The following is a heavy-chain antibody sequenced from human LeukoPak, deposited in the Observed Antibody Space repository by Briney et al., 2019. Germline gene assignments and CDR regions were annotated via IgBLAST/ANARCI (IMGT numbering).Heavy chain of an antibody. D-gene: IGHD2-2*01. Sequence: PSETLSLTCAVYGGSFSGYYWSWIRQPPGKGLEWIGEINHSGSTNYNPSLKSRVTISVDTSKNQFSLKLSSVTAADTAVYYCARDYGYCSSTSCPHDAFDIWGQGTMVTVSS. CDR1: GGSFSGYY. CDR2: INHSGST. CDR3: ARDYGYCSSTSCPHDAFDI. V-gene: IGHV4-34*01. J-gene: IGHJ3*02.